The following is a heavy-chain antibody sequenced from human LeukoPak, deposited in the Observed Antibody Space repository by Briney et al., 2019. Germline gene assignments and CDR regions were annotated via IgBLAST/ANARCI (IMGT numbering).Heavy chain of an antibody. D-gene: IGHD3-22*01. CDR1: GDSFTSYY. CDR2: IKPSGDST. V-gene: IGHV1-46*01. Sequence: ASVKVPCQASGDSFTSYYMHWVRQAPGQGLEWMGLIKPSGDSTSSVQTFQGRVTMTRDMSTSTVYMALSSLRTEDTAVYYCARGRHSYESSDYYYEGDAFDIWGQGTMVTVSS. J-gene: IGHJ3*02. CDR3: ARGRHSYESSDYYYEGDAFDI.